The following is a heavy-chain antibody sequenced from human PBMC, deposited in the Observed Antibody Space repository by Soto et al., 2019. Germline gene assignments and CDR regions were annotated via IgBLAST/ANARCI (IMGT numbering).Heavy chain of an antibody. CDR2: IYSGGST. D-gene: IGHD1-26*01. V-gene: IGHV3-53*02. CDR3: AREGSGSYYGSGGY. Sequence: EVQLVETGGGLIQPGGSLRLSCAASGFTVSDNYMSWVRQAPGKGLEWVSVIYSGGSTYYADSVKGRFTISRDNSKNTLYLQMNSLRAEDTAVYYCAREGSGSYYGSGGYWGQGTLVTVSS. J-gene: IGHJ4*02. CDR1: GFTVSDNY.